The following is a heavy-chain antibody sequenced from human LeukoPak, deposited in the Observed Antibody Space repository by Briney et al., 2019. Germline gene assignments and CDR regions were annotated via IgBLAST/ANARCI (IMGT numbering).Heavy chain of an antibody. Sequence: SVKVSCKASGGTFSSYAISWVRQAPGQGLEWMGRIIPILGIANYAQKFQGRVTITADKSTSTAYMELSSLRSEDTAVYYCARGDYDILTGYFNYYYYGMDVWGQGTTVTVSS. CDR1: GGTFSSYA. V-gene: IGHV1-69*04. CDR3: ARGDYDILTGYFNYYYYGMDV. D-gene: IGHD3-9*01. J-gene: IGHJ6*02. CDR2: IIPILGIA.